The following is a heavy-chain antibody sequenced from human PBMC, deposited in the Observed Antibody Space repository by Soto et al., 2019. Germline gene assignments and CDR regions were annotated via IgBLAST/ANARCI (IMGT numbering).Heavy chain of an antibody. CDR1: GFTFSSYG. Sequence: QVQLVESGGGVVQPGESLRLSCAGSGFTFSSYGMDWVRQAPGKGLEWVAVISYDGSNKYYVDSVKGRFTISRDNSKNTLYLQMNSLRADDTAVYYCAKYRMGAGIRGYFDYWGQGMLVTVSS. J-gene: IGHJ4*02. CDR2: ISYDGSNK. D-gene: IGHD3-10*01. V-gene: IGHV3-30*18. CDR3: AKYRMGAGIRGYFDY.